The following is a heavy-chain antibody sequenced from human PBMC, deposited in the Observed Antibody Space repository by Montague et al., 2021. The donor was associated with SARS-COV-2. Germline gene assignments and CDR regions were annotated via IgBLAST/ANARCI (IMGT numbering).Heavy chain of an antibody. CDR2: INHSGST. J-gene: IGHJ3*01. V-gene: IGHV4-34*01. CDR3: AKEREVVRAARTLVAFDL. Sequence: SETLSLTCNVAGGSFSGYYWSWIRQPPGKGLEWIGEINHSGSTNYNPSLKSRVSISVDTSKNQFTLKLTSVTAADTAMYYCAKEREVVRAARTLVAFDLWGQGTMVTVSS. D-gene: IGHD2-2*01. CDR1: GGSFSGYY.